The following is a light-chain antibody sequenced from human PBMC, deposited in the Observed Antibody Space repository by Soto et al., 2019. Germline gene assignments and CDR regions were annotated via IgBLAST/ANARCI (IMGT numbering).Light chain of an antibody. CDR1: QDLDKW. CDR3: QQYTSYWT. V-gene: IGKV1-5*01. J-gene: IGKJ1*01. CDR2: KSS. Sequence: ILMSQSPSSLSASVGDRVTITCRASQDLDKWLAWYQQKPGRAPNLLIYKSSTLRQGVQSRFSGFGSGTEYILTITDLQPDDFATYYCQQYTSYWTFGQGTVVEMK.